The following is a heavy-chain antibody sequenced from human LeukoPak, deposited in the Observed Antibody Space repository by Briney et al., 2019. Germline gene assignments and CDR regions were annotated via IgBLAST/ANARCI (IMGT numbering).Heavy chain of an antibody. CDR3: AKKYNTGLDP. CDR1: GFTFSSYA. V-gene: IGHV3-23*01. CDR2: ISGSGASA. Sequence: GGSLRLSCAASGFTFSSYAMSWVRQAPGKGLEWVSDISGSGASAYYADSVKGRFTISRDNSKNTLYLQMNSLRAEDTAVYYCAKKYNTGLDPWGQGTLVTVSS. D-gene: IGHD1-14*01. J-gene: IGHJ5*02.